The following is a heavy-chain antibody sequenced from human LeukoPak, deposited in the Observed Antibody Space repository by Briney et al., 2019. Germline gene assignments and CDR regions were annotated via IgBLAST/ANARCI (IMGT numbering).Heavy chain of an antibody. D-gene: IGHD3-22*01. CDR1: GFTFSSYG. CDR2: IWYDGSNK. Sequence: GGSLRFSCAASGFTFSSYGMHWVRQAPGKGLEWVAVIWYDGSNKYYADSVKGRFTISRDNSKNTLYLQMNSLRAEDTAVYYCARPNAPYDSSGYYPLDYWGQGTLVTVSS. J-gene: IGHJ4*02. V-gene: IGHV3-33*01. CDR3: ARPNAPYDSSGYYPLDY.